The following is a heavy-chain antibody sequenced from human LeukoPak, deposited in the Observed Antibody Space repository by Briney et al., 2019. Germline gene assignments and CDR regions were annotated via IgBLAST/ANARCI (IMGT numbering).Heavy chain of an antibody. V-gene: IGHV1-2*02. Sequence: ASVKVSCKASGYTFTDYYFHWVRQAPGQGLEWMGWINPNIVGTNSAQKFQGRVTMTGDTSISTAYMELSRLTSDDTAVYYRAGGAQQLSWLDPWGQGTLVTVSS. CDR2: INPNIVGT. CDR3: AGGAQQLSWLDP. CDR1: GYTFTDYY. D-gene: IGHD6-13*01. J-gene: IGHJ5*02.